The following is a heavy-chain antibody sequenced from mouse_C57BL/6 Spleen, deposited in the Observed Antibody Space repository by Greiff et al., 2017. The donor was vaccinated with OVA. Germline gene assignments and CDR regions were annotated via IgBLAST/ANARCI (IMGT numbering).Heavy chain of an antibody. V-gene: IGHV1-82*01. D-gene: IGHD1-1*01. Sequence: QVQLQQPGPELVKPGASVKISCKASGYAFSSSWMNWVKQRPGKGLEWIGRIYPGDGDTNYNGKFKGKATLTADKSSSTAYMQLSSLTSEDSAVYVCAGITTVVATDYAMDYWGQGTSVTVSS. CDR3: AGITTVVATDYAMDY. CDR2: IYPGDGDT. CDR1: GYAFSSSW. J-gene: IGHJ4*01.